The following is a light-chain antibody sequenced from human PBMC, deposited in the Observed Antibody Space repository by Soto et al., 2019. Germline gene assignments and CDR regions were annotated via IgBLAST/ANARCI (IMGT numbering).Light chain of an antibody. Sequence: QSVLTQPASVSGSPGQSITISCTGTSSDVGGYIYVSWYQQHPGKAPKLMIYEVSNRPSGVSNRFSGSKSGNTASLTISGLQAQDEADYYCSSYTSSSTVVFGTGTKVTVL. CDR3: SSYTSSSTVV. J-gene: IGLJ1*01. CDR2: EVS. V-gene: IGLV2-14*01. CDR1: SSDVGGYIY.